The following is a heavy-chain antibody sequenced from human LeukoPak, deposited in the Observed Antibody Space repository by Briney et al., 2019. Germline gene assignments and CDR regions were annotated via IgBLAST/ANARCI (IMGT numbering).Heavy chain of an antibody. CDR3: ARAGAIFGVPGAFDL. Sequence: ASVKVSCKASGGTFSSSPMYWVRQARGQGLEWMGGIIPVYGAATYSQKFQGRVTITADESTTTAYMELRSLRSGDTDIYYCARAGAIFGVPGAFDLWGQGTFVSVSS. J-gene: IGHJ3*01. CDR2: IIPVYGAA. D-gene: IGHD3-3*02. CDR1: GGTFSSSP. V-gene: IGHV1-69*13.